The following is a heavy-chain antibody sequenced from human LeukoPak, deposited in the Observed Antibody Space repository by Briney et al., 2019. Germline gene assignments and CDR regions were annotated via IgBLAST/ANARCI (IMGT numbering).Heavy chain of an antibody. CDR1: GGSISSYY. CDR2: IYYSGST. V-gene: IGHV4-59*01. CDR3: ARVRVSGQWVVLPYFDY. J-gene: IGHJ4*02. Sequence: SETLSLTCTVSGGSISSYYWSWIRQPPGKGLEWIGYIYYSGSTNYDPSLQSRVTISVDASKTQFSLKLSSVTAADTAVYYCARVRVSGQWVVLPYFDYWGQGTLVIVSS. D-gene: IGHD6-19*01.